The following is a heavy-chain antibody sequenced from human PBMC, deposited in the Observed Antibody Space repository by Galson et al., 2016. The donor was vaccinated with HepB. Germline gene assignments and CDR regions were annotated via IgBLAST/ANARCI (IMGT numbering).Heavy chain of an antibody. Sequence: SLRLSCAGSGFLFRGYGMHWVRQAPGKGLEWVAADSMDGRRKFYSDSVRGRFTISRDNSNNMLFLQMDSLRPDDTAVYYCARRTYNYDVYWGQGTLVTVSS. V-gene: IGHV3-30*03. CDR2: DSMDGRRK. D-gene: IGHD3/OR15-3a*01. J-gene: IGHJ4*02. CDR1: GFLFRGYG. CDR3: ARRTYNYDVY.